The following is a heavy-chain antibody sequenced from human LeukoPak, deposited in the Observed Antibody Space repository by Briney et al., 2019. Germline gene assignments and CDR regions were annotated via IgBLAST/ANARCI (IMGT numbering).Heavy chain of an antibody. CDR3: ARDLGLRGST. CDR2: MYGDMSDI. J-gene: IGHJ5*02. V-gene: IGHV3-74*01. Sequence: GGSLRLSCEVSGFTFSDSWMHWVRQTPGKGLVWVSRMYGDMSDISYADSVKGRFTISRDNAKNTVYLQMNCLRGEDTAVYYCARDLGLRGSTWGQGTLDTVSS. CDR1: GFTFSDSW. D-gene: IGHD4-23*01.